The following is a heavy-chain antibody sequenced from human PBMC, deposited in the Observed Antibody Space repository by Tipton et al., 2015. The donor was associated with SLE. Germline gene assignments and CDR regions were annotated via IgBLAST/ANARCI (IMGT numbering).Heavy chain of an antibody. CDR2: INQSGST. V-gene: IGHV4-34*01. J-gene: IGHJ4*02. Sequence: LRLSCAVYGGSFSGHYWSWIRQPPGKGLEWIGEINQSGSTNYNPSLKSRLIMSVDASQNQFSLKLSSVTAADAAIYYWAGAVGPAAGLRDYWGRGTLVNVYS. D-gene: IGHD6-13*01. CDR1: GGSFSGHY. CDR3: AGAVGPAAGLRDY.